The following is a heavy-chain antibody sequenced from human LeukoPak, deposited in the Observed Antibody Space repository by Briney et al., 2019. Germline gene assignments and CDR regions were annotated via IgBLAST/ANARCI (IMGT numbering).Heavy chain of an antibody. CDR2: IKQDGSEK. V-gene: IGHV3-7*01. CDR1: GFTFSRYA. Sequence: GGSLRLSCAASGFTFSRYAMSWVRQAPGKGLEWVANIKQDGSEKYYVDSVKGRFTISRDNAKNSMYLQMNSLRAEDTAVYYCARCPGVRPGYWGQGTLVTVSS. D-gene: IGHD3-3*01. CDR3: ARCPGVRPGY. J-gene: IGHJ4*02.